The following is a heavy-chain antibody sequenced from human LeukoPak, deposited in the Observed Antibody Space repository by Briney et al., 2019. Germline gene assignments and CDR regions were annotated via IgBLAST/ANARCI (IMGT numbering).Heavy chain of an antibody. J-gene: IGHJ5*02. CDR2: IYHSGST. CDR3: ARDGYYYGSGSYYNNWFDP. V-gene: IGHV4-38-2*02. D-gene: IGHD3-10*01. CDR1: GYSISSGYY. Sequence: SETLSLTCAVSGYSISSGYYWGWIRQPPGKGLEWIGSIYHSGSTYYNPSHKSRVTISVDTSKNQFSLKLSSVTAADTAVYYCARDGYYYGSGSYYNNWFDPWGQGTLVTVSS.